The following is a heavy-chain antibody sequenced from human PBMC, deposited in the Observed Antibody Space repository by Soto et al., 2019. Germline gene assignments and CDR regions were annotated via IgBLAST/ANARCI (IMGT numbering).Heavy chain of an antibody. D-gene: IGHD6-25*01. CDR2: IYPNTETT. V-gene: IGHV1-2*02. CDR3: VSLQPSGWPGVH. CDR1: GYSFSGYY. Sequence: ASVKVSCKASGYSFSGYYIQWVRQAPGQGPEWLGWIYPNTETTDSSKKFQGRVTMTSDMSNRTVYMELRDLRSDDTAVYYCVSLQPSGWPGVHWGQGTLVTVSS. J-gene: IGHJ4*02.